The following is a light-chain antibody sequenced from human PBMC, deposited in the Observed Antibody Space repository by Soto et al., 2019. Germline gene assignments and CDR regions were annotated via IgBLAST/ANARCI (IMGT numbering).Light chain of an antibody. CDR2: EVS. CDR3: SSYTSSTTAYV. Sequence: SVLTQTHSVSASPGHSVTISCTGTSGDLGSYNYVSWYQQRPGKAPKLMIYEVSDRPSGVSNRFSGSKSGNTASLTISGLQAEDEADYYCSSYTSSTTAYVFGTGTKVTVL. J-gene: IGLJ1*01. CDR1: SGDLGSYNY. V-gene: IGLV2-14*01.